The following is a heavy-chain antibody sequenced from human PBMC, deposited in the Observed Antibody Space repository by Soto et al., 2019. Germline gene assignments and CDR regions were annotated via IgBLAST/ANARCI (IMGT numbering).Heavy chain of an antibody. J-gene: IGHJ5*02. CDR2: ISSSGSTI. Sequence: GGSLRLACAASGFTFSDYYMSWIRQAPGKGLEWVSYISSSGSTIYYADSVKGRFTISRDNAKNSLYLQMNSLRAEDTAVYYCARDHDTDDGWFDPWGQGTLVTVSS. CDR3: ARDHDTDDGWFDP. D-gene: IGHD3-22*01. CDR1: GFTFSDYY. V-gene: IGHV3-11*01.